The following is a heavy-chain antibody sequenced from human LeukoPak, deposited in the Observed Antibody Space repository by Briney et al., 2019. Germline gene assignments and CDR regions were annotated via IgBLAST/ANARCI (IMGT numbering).Heavy chain of an antibody. Sequence: SETLSLTCAVSGGSFSGYYWYWIRQPPGKGLGWIGEINHGESTNYNPSLKSRATLSVDTSKNQFSLKLTSVTAADTAVYYRARGRTYYYDTSGYYPSIYYGMDVWGQGTTVIVSS. CDR2: INHGEST. J-gene: IGHJ6*02. CDR1: GGSFSGYY. V-gene: IGHV4-34*01. CDR3: ARGRTYYYDTSGYYPSIYYGMDV. D-gene: IGHD3-22*01.